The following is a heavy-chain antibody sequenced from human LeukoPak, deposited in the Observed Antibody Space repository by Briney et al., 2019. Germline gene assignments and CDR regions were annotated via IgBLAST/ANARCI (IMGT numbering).Heavy chain of an antibody. V-gene: IGHV4-31*11. CDR2: IYYSGST. CDR1: GGSISSGGHS. D-gene: IGHD7-27*01. J-gene: IGHJ4*02. CDR3: AREFLGTEDYFDY. Sequence: SETLSLTCAVSGGSISSGGHSWSWIRQHPGKVLEWIGYIYYSGSTYYNPSLKSRVTISVDTSKNQFSLRLSSVTAADTAVYYCAREFLGTEDYFDYWGQGTLVTVSS.